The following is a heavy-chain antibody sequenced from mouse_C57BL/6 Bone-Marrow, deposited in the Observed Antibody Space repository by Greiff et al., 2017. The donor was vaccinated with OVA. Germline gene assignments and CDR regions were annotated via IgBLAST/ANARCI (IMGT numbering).Heavy chain of an antibody. CDR1: GFTFTSYW. V-gene: IGHV1-61*01. D-gene: IGHD5-1*01. J-gene: IGHJ2*01. CDR3: ERDLNY. CDR2: IYPSDSET. Sequence: QVQLQQPGAELVRPGSSVKLSCTASGFTFTSYWMAWVQQRPGQGLEWIGNIYPSDSETHYNQKFKDKATLTVDKSSSTAYMQLSMLTAEDSAVYCGERDLNYGGQGTTLTVSS.